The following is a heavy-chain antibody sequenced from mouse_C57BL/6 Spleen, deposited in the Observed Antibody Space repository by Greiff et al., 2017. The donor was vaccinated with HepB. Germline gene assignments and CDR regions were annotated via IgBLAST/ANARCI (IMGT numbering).Heavy chain of an antibody. D-gene: IGHD2-5*01. V-gene: IGHV1-82*01. Sequence: VKLMESGPELVKPGASVKISCKASGYAFSSSWMNWVKQRPGKGLEWIGRIYPGDGDTNYNGKFKGKATLTADKSSSTAYMQLSSLTSEDSAVYFCARRRYSNYDYAMDYWGQGTSVTVSS. J-gene: IGHJ4*01. CDR1: GYAFSSSW. CDR2: IYPGDGDT. CDR3: ARRRYSNYDYAMDY.